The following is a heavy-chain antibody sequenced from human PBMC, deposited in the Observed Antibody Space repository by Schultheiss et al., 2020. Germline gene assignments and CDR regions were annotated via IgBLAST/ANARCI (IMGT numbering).Heavy chain of an antibody. J-gene: IGHJ5*02. Sequence: SETLSLTCAVSGYSISSGYYWGWIRQPPGKGLEWIGRIYTSGSTNYNPSLKSRVTMSVDTSKNQFSLKLSSVTAADTAVYYCARGPAAGTGAWFDPWGQGTLVTVSS. V-gene: IGHV4-38-2*01. CDR3: ARGPAAGTGAWFDP. CDR2: IYTSGST. D-gene: IGHD6-13*01. CDR1: GYSISSGYY.